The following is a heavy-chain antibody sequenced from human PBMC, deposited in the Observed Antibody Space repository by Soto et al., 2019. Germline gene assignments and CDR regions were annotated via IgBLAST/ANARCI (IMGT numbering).Heavy chain of an antibody. Sequence: TLSLTCAVSGVSISSGGYSGGWIRQPPGKGLEWIGNIYQSGSTYYKSSLKSRVTISADRSKNQFTLKLSSVTAADTAVYYCARGLTDSYDSSGFPNNWFDPWGQGTLVTVSS. V-gene: IGHV4-30-2*01. CDR2: IYQSGST. CDR3: ARGLTDSYDSSGFPNNWFDP. CDR1: GVSISSGGYS. D-gene: IGHD3-22*01. J-gene: IGHJ5*02.